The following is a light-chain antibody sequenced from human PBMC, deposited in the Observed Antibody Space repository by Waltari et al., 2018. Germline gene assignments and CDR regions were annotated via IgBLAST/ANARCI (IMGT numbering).Light chain of an antibody. Sequence: DIQMTQSPSSLSASVGDRVIITCQASQDIRNYLNWYQQKLGKAPKILINDATNLETWVPSRFSGSRSGTHFTCIISTLQPEDIATYYCQQYDNLPERLTFGGGTKVEIK. CDR3: QQYDNLPERLT. CDR2: DAT. J-gene: IGKJ4*01. CDR1: QDIRNY. V-gene: IGKV1-33*01.